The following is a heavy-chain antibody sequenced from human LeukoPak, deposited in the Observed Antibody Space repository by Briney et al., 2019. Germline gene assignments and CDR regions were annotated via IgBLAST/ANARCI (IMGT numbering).Heavy chain of an antibody. CDR1: GFTFSSYG. V-gene: IGHV3-23*01. D-gene: IGHD5-18*01. CDR2: ISGSGGST. CDR3: ARARSSYGYGDAFDI. Sequence: GGSLRLSCAASGFTFSSYGMSWVRQAPGKGLEWVSAISGSGGSTYYADSVKGRFTISRDNSMNTMYLQMNSLRAEDTAVYYCARARSSYGYGDAFDIWGQGTMVTVSS. J-gene: IGHJ3*02.